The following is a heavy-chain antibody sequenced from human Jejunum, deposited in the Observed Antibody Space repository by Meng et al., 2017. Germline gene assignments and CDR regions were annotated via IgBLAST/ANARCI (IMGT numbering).Heavy chain of an antibody. V-gene: IGHV3-11*01. CDR2: ITRTGSAM. D-gene: IGHD5-12*01. CDR3: ARGHTWLY. J-gene: IGHJ4*02. Sequence: GESLKISCAASGFTFSNFYMSWIRQAPGKGLEWVSYITRTGSAMYYADSVKGRFTISRDNAKNSLYLQMSSLRAEDTDVYYCARGHTWLYWGQGSLVTVSS. CDR1: GFTFSNFY.